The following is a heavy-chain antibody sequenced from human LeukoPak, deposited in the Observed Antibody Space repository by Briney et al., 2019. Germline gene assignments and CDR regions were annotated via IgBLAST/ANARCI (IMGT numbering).Heavy chain of an antibody. V-gene: IGHV1-69*05. CDR1: GGTFSSYA. D-gene: IGHD6-19*01. CDR2: IIPIFGTA. CDR3: ASIGYSSGWPFAGFHY. J-gene: IGHJ4*02. Sequence: SVKVSCKASGGTFSSYAISWVRQAPGQGLEWMRGIIPIFGTANYAQKFQGRVTITTDESTSTAYMELSSLRSEDTAVYYCASIGYSSGWPFAGFHYWGQGTLVTVSS.